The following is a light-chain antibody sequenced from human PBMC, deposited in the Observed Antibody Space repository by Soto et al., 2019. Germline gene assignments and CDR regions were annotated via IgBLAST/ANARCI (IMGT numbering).Light chain of an antibody. CDR2: DVS. Sequence: QSALTQPASVSGSPGQSISISCTGTSSDVGGYNYVSWYQQHPGKAPKLMICDVSDRPSGVSNRFSGSKSGNTASLTISGLQGEDEADYYCSSYTSSGTLVFGGGTKLTVL. V-gene: IGLV2-14*01. CDR3: SSYTSSGTLV. CDR1: SSDVGGYNY. J-gene: IGLJ2*01.